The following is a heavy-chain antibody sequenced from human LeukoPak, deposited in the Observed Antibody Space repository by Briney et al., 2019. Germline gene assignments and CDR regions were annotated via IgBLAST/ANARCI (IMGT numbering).Heavy chain of an antibody. J-gene: IGHJ1*01. D-gene: IGHD4-23*01. CDR2: INHSGST. Sequence: SETLSLTCAVYGGSFSGYYWSWIRQPPGKGLEWIGEINHSGSTNYNPSLKSRVTISVDTPKNQLSLKLSSVTAADTAVYYCARTHYGGNEHFQHWGQGTLVTVSS. CDR3: ARTHYGGNEHFQH. CDR1: GGSFSGYY. V-gene: IGHV4-34*01.